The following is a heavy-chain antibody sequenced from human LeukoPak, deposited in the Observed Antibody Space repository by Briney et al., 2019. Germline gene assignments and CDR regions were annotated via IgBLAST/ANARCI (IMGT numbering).Heavy chain of an antibody. D-gene: IGHD3-22*01. V-gene: IGHV4-59*01. Sequence: SETLSLTCTVSGGSISSYYWSWIRQPPGKGLEWIGCTHYSGANYNPSLKSRVTISADTSKNQFSLKLSSVTAADTAVYYCARGISYYDSSGIDYWGQGTLVTVSS. CDR3: ARGISYYDSSGIDY. J-gene: IGHJ4*02. CDR1: GGSISSYY. CDR2: THYSGA.